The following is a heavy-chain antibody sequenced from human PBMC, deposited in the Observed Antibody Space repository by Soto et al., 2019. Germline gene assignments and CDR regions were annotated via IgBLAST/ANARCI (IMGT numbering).Heavy chain of an antibody. CDR3: AKHLRYSEWLFDN. J-gene: IGHJ4*02. Sequence: GGSLRLSCAASGFPFSTYGMSWVRQAPGEGLEWVSVVSGSGGSTYYADSVKGRFIISRDNSKNTLYLQMNSLRAEDTAVYYCAKHLRYSEWLFDNWGQGTLVTVS. CDR2: VSGSGGST. CDR1: GFPFSTYG. V-gene: IGHV3-23*01. D-gene: IGHD3-3*01.